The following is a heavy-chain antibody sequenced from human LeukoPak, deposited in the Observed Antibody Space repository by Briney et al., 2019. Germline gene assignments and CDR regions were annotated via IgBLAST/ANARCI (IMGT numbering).Heavy chain of an antibody. V-gene: IGHV4-4*02. Sequence: TASETLSLTCAVSGGSISSSNWWSWVRQPPGKGLEWIGEIYHSGSTNYNPSLKSRVTISVDKSKNQFSLKLSSVTAADTAVYYCARAGVQLLWFGAKEKTHDYWGQGTLVTVSS. CDR2: IYHSGST. J-gene: IGHJ4*02. CDR3: ARAGVQLLWFGAKEKTHDY. CDR1: GGSISSSNW. D-gene: IGHD3-10*01.